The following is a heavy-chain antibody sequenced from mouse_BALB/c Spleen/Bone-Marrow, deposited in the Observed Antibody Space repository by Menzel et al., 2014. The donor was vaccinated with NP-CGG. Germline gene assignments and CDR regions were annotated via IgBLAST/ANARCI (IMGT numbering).Heavy chain of an antibody. CDR2: FDPANGNT. CDR3: AYYRYDEGGFAF. Sequence: EVQLQQSGAELVKPGASVKLSCTASGFNIKDTYMHWVKQRPEQGLEGIVGFDPANGNTKYDPKFQGKATITADTSSNTAYLQLSSLTSEDTAVYYCAYYRYDEGGFAFWGQGTLVTVSA. CDR1: GFNIKDTY. V-gene: IGHV14-3*02. J-gene: IGHJ3*01. D-gene: IGHD2-14*01.